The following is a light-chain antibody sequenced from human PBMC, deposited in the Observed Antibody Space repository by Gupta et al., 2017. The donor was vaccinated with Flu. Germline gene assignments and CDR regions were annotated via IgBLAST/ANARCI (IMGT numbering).Light chain of an antibody. Sequence: TQTPDSLAVSLGERTTSNCKSSLSILYSSNNKNYLAWYQQKPGQPPKLLIYWASTRESGVPDRFSGSASGKAFTLTISSLQDEDVTVYYCQQYYGTAYSFGQGTKLEIK. J-gene: IGKJ2*03. CDR1: LSILYSSNNKNY. CDR2: WAS. V-gene: IGKV4-1*01. CDR3: QQYYGTAYS.